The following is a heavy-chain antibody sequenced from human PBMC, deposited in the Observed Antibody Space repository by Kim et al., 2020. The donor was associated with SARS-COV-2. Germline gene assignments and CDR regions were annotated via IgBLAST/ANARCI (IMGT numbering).Heavy chain of an antibody. V-gene: IGHV3-48*02. CDR2: ISSSSSTI. Sequence: GGSLRLSCAASGFTFSSYSMNWVRQAPGKGLEWVSYISSSSSTIYYADSVKGRFTISRDNAKNSLYLQMNSLRDEDTAVYYCARDSYGGGPDAFDIWGQGTMVTVSS. D-gene: IGHD1-26*01. J-gene: IGHJ3*02. CDR3: ARDSYGGGPDAFDI. CDR1: GFTFSSYS.